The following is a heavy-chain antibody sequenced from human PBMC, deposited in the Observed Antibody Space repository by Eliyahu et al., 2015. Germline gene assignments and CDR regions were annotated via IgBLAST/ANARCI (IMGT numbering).Heavy chain of an antibody. CDR1: GGSISSFY. CDR3: ARRIYGDAFDI. D-gene: IGHD3-10*01. CDR2: IYYSGST. V-gene: IGHV4-59*08. Sequence: QVQLQESGPGLVKPSXTLSLTCTVPGGSISSFYRSLIPQPPGKGLEWIGYIYYSGSTNYNPSLKSRVTISVDTSKNQFSLKLSSVTAADTAVYYCARRIYGDAFDIWGQGTMVTVSS. J-gene: IGHJ3*02.